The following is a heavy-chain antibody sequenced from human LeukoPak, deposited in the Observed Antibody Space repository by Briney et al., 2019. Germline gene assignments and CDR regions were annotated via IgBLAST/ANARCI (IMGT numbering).Heavy chain of an antibody. V-gene: IGHV1-46*01. J-gene: IGHJ4*02. D-gene: IGHD6-19*01. Sequence: GASVKVSCKAFGYTFTSYYMHWVRQAPGQGLEWMGIINPSGGSTNYAQKFQGRVTMTRDTSTSTVYMELSSLRSEDTAVYYCARASGWMFDYWGQGTLVTVSS. CDR1: GYTFTSYY. CDR2: INPSGGST. CDR3: ARASGWMFDY.